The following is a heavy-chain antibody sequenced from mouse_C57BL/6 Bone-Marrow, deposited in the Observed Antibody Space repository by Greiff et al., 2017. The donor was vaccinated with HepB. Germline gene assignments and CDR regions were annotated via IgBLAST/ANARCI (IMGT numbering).Heavy chain of an antibody. CDR1: GFTFSNYW. CDR3: KIYYDHWGFAY. V-gene: IGHV6-3*01. Sequence: EVKLMESGGGLVQPGGSMKLSCVASGFTFSNYWMNWVRQSPEKGLEWVAQIRLKSDNYATHYAESVKGRFTISRDDSKSSVYLQMNNLRAEDTGIYYCKIYYDHWGFAYWGQGTLVTVSA. J-gene: IGHJ3*01. D-gene: IGHD2-4*01. CDR2: IRLKSDNYAT.